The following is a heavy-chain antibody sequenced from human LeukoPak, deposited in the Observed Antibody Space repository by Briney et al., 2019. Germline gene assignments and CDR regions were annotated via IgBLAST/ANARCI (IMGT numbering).Heavy chain of an antibody. J-gene: IGHJ5*02. CDR1: GGSISSYY. Sequence: SATLSLTCTVSGGSISSYYWSWIRQPPGKGLEWIGYIYYSGSTNYNPSLKSRVTISVDTSKNQFSLKLSSVTAADTAVYYCARHPHYYDSSGPPFDPWGQGTLVTVSS. CDR2: IYYSGST. D-gene: IGHD3-22*01. V-gene: IGHV4-59*08. CDR3: ARHPHYYDSSGPPFDP.